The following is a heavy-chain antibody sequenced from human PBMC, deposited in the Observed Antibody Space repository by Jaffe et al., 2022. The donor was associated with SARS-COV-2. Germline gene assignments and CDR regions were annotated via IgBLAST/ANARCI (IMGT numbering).Heavy chain of an antibody. V-gene: IGHV3-21*01. CDR2: ISSSSSYI. D-gene: IGHD6-13*01. CDR3: ARDEEGAAAQFDY. Sequence: EVQLVESGGGLVKPGGSLRLSCAASGFTFSSYSMNWVRQAPGKGLEWVSSISSSSSYIYYADSVKGRFTISRDNAKNSLYLQMNSLRAEDTAVYYCARDEEGAAAQFDYWGQGTLVTVSS. J-gene: IGHJ4*02. CDR1: GFTFSSYS.